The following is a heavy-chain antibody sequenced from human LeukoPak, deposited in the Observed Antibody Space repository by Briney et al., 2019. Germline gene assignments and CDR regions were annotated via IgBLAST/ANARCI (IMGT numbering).Heavy chain of an antibody. D-gene: IGHD3-9*01. Sequence: ASVKVSCKASGYTFTSYGISWVRQAPGQGLEWMGWINPNSGGTNYAQKFQGRVTMTRDTSISTAYVELSRLRSDDTAVYYCARDLRDYDILTGYYYWGQGTLVTVSS. J-gene: IGHJ4*02. V-gene: IGHV1-2*02. CDR3: ARDLRDYDILTGYYY. CDR1: GYTFTSYG. CDR2: INPNSGGT.